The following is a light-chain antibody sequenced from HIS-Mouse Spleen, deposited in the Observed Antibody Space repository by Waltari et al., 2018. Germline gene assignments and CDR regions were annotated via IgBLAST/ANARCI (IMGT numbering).Light chain of an antibody. CDR3: KQLNSYPPT. V-gene: IGKV1-9*01. CDR2: AAS. J-gene: IGKJ1*01. Sequence: DIQLTQSTSFLSASVGDRVPITCPASQGIISYLAWYQQKPGNAPKLLIYAASTLPSGVPSRFSGSGSGTEFTLTISSLQPEDFATYYCKQLNSYPPTFGQGTKVEIE. CDR1: QGIISY.